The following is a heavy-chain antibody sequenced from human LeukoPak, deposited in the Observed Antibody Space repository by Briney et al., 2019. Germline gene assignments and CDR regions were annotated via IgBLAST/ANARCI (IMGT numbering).Heavy chain of an antibody. Sequence: PGGSLRLSCAASGFTVCNNYMRWVRQAPGKGLKWVSLIYSGGATFYADAVKGRFTISRDGSKNTLYLQMNSLRAEDTAVYYCARDPPAVAANTYGWGQGTLVTVSS. CDR2: IYSGGAT. CDR3: ARDPPAVAANTYG. V-gene: IGHV3-66*01. D-gene: IGHD6-6*01. J-gene: IGHJ4*02. CDR1: GFTVCNNY.